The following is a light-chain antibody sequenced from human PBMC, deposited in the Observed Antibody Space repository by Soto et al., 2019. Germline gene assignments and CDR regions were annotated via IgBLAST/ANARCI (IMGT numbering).Light chain of an antibody. CDR1: QSISSW. Sequence: DIQMTQSPSTLSASVGDRVTITCRASQSISSWLAWYQQKPGKAPKPLIYDASSLESGVPSRFSSSGSGTEFTLTISSLQPDDFATYYCQQYNSFSLTFGGGTKVDIK. V-gene: IGKV1-5*01. CDR3: QQYNSFSLT. CDR2: DAS. J-gene: IGKJ4*01.